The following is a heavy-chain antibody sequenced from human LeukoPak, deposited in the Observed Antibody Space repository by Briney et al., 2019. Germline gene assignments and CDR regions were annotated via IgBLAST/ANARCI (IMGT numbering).Heavy chain of an antibody. CDR1: GFTFSSYS. V-gene: IGHV3-48*01. D-gene: IGHD2-2*01. CDR2: ISSSSSTI. CDR3: ARCSSTSCYAPSYYFDY. Sequence: GGSLRLSCAASGFTFSSYSMNWLRQAPGKGLEWVSYISSSSSTIYYADSVKGRFTISRDNAKNSLYLQMNSLRAEDTAVYYCARCSSTSCYAPSYYFDYWGQGTLVTVSS. J-gene: IGHJ4*02.